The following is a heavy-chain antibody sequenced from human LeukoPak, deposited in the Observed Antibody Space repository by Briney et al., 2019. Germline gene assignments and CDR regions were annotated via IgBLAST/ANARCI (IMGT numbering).Heavy chain of an antibody. V-gene: IGHV3-49*04. CDR1: GFTSGYYA. J-gene: IGHJ4*02. CDR2: IRCKADGGTT. D-gene: IGHD5-18*01. CDR3: IRGDTYGIY. Sequence: GRALRLSCTASGFTSGYYAMTWVRQAPGKGLEWVGFIRCKADGGTTEYAAPVRGRFTISRDNSKSHAYLKMNSLKIEDTAVHYCIRGDTYGIYWGQGALVTVSS.